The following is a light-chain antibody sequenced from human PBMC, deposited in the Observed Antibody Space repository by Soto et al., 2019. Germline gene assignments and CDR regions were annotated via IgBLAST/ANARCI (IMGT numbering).Light chain of an antibody. CDR2: GNT. J-gene: IGLJ1*01. Sequence: QSVLTQPPSVSGAPGQSVTISCTGSSSNIGAGYDVHWYQQPPGAAPKLLIYGNTNRPSGVPDRFSGSKSGNTASLAITGLQAEDEADYYCHSYDSSLSGYVFGTGTKLTVL. CDR3: HSYDSSLSGYV. CDR1: SSNIGAGYD. V-gene: IGLV1-40*01.